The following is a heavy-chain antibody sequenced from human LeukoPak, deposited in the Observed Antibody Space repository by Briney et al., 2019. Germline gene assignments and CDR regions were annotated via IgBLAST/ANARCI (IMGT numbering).Heavy chain of an antibody. J-gene: IGHJ4*02. Sequence: PGGSLRLSCAASGFTFSRYTMNWVRQAPGKWLEWVSSISSSSSHIYYADSVKGRFTISRDNAKNSLYLQMNSLRAEDTAVYYCARVVPGPGFFYWGRGTLVTVSS. D-gene: IGHD3-3*01. CDR2: ISSSSSHI. V-gene: IGHV3-21*01. CDR3: ARVVPGPGFFY. CDR1: GFTFSRYT.